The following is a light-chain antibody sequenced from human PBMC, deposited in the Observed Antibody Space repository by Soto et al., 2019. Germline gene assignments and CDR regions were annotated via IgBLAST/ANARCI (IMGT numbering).Light chain of an antibody. CDR2: DAS. CDR3: QQRNNWPPDIT. Sequence: EIVLTQSPVTLSLSPGDRATLSCRASQTVSTYLAWYQQKPGQAPRLLIYDASNRATGITARFSGSGTGTVFTLTISSLKPEDFAGSYCQQRNNWPPDITFGQGTLLDIK. J-gene: IGKJ5*01. V-gene: IGKV3-11*01. CDR1: QTVSTY.